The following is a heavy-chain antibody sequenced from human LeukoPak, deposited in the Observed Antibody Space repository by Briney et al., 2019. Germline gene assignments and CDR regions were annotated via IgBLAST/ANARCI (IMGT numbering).Heavy chain of an antibody. D-gene: IGHD3-10*01. Sequence: GASVKVSRKASGSTFTFSGYYIHWMRQAPGQGLEWMGGINPNTGNAVSVPKFQGRVALTRDTSISTLYMELSGLRSDDTAVYYCAREEFRHSVKNVGDSWGQGTLVTVSS. CDR1: GSTFTFSGYY. J-gene: IGHJ4*02. CDR3: AREEFRHSVKNVGDS. V-gene: IGHV1-2*02. CDR2: INPNTGNA.